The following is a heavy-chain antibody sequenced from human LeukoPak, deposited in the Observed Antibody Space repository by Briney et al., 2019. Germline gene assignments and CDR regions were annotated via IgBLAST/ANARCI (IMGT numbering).Heavy chain of an antibody. Sequence: GGSLRLSCAASGFTFSSYWMHWVRQAPGKGLVWVSRINSDGSSTSYADSVKGRFTISRDNAKNSLYLQMNSLRAEDTAVYYCAVEAYGDYDSYWGQGTLVTVSS. CDR3: AVEAYGDYDSY. V-gene: IGHV3-74*01. D-gene: IGHD4-17*01. CDR2: INSDGSST. J-gene: IGHJ4*02. CDR1: GFTFSSYW.